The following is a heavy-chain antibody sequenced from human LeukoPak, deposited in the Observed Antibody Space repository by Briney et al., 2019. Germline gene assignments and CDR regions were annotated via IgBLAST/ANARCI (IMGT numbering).Heavy chain of an antibody. J-gene: IGHJ5*02. V-gene: IGHV3-66*01. Sequence: GGSLRLSCTASGFSVSDIPMNWVRQTPGEGLDWVSGLYRGGATYYADSLGGRFTISRDDSKNMLFLQMTNLRVDDTATYYCARGNDRVGGRLDPWGQGTRVTVSS. CDR3: ARGNDRVGGRLDP. D-gene: IGHD3-22*01. CDR1: GFSVSDIP. CDR2: LYRGGAT.